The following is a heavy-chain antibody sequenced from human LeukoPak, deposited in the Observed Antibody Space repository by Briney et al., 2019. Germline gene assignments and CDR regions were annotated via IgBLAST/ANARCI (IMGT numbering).Heavy chain of an antibody. D-gene: IGHD3-3*01. Sequence: PSETLSLTCAVYGGSFSGYYWSWIRQPPGKGLEWIGEINNSGSTNYNPSLKSRVTISVDTSKNQFSLKLSSVTAADTAVYYCARPWHYDFWSGYQRGAFDIWGQGTMVTVSS. CDR3: ARPWHYDFWSGYQRGAFDI. CDR2: INNSGST. J-gene: IGHJ3*02. V-gene: IGHV4-34*01. CDR1: GGSFSGYY.